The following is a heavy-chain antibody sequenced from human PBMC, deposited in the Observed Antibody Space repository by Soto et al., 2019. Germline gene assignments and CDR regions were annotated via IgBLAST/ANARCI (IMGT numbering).Heavy chain of an antibody. CDR2: INHSGST. CDR3: ARVSPTTYYYDSSGYYYDGVDY. J-gene: IGHJ4*02. Sequence: SETLSLTCAVYGGSFSGYYWIWIRQPPGKGLEWIGEINHSGSTNYNPSLKSRVTISVDTSKNQFSLKLSSVTAADTAVYYCARVSPTTYYYDSSGYYYDGVDYWGQGTLVTVSS. V-gene: IGHV4-34*01. D-gene: IGHD3-22*01. CDR1: GGSFSGYY.